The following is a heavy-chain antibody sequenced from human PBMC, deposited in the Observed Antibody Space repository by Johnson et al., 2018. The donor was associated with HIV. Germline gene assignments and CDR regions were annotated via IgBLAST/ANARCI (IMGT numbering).Heavy chain of an antibody. CDR3: ARDPYYDFLTGPRDAFDI. CDR1: GFTFRNHD. J-gene: IGHJ3*02. D-gene: IGHD3-9*01. CDR2: IGPTGDT. Sequence: EVQLVESGGGLVQPGGSLRLSCAASGFTFRNHDMHWVRQATGKGLEWVSAIGPTGDTYYPGSVKGRFTISRENAKNSLYLQMNSLRAEDTAVYYCARDPYYDFLTGPRDAFDIWGQGTMVTVSS. V-gene: IGHV3-13*01.